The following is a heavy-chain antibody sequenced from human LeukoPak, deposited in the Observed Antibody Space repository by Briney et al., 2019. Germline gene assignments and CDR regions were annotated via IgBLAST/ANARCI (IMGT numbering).Heavy chain of an antibody. J-gene: IGHJ4*02. V-gene: IGHV3-23*01. CDR2: ISGSGGST. D-gene: IGHD3-22*01. Sequence: GASLRLSCAASGFTFSSYAMSWVRQAPGKGLEWVSAISGSGGSTYYADSVKGRFTISRDNSKNTLYLQMNSLRAEDTAVYYCAKAEKAMIVVVITYLDYWGQGTLVTVSS. CDR1: GFTFSSYA. CDR3: AKAEKAMIVVVITYLDY.